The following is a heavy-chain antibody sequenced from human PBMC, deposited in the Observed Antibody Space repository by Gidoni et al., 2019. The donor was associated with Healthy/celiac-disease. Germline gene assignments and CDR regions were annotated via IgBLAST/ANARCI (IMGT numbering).Heavy chain of an antibody. D-gene: IGHD6-6*01. Sequence: QVQLVESGGGVVQPGRSLRLSCADSGFTFSSYAMHWVRQAPGKGLEWVAVISYDGSNKYYADSVKGRFTISRDNSKNTLYLQMNSLRAEDTAVYYCARDHTSGIAARPRGIGYWGQGTLVTVSS. CDR3: ARDHTSGIAARPRGIGY. V-gene: IGHV3-30*01. J-gene: IGHJ4*02. CDR1: GFTFSSYA. CDR2: ISYDGSNK.